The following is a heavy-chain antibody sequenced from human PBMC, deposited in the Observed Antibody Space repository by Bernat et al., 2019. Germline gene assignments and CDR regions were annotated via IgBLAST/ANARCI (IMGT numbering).Heavy chain of an antibody. J-gene: IGHJ2*01. Sequence: QVQLQESGPGLVKPSETLSLTCTVSGGSISSYYWSWIRQPPGKRLEWIGYIYYSGSTNYNPSLKSRVTISVDTSKNQFSLKLSSVTAADTAVYYCARRGSSSWYGGYWYFDLWGRGTLVTVSS. CDR2: IYYSGST. CDR1: GGSISSYY. V-gene: IGHV4-59*08. D-gene: IGHD6-13*01. CDR3: ARRGSSSWYGGYWYFDL.